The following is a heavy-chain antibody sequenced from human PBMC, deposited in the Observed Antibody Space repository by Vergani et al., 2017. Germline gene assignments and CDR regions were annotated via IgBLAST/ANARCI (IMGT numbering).Heavy chain of an antibody. V-gene: IGHV3-30-3*01. CDR1: GFTFGDHG. J-gene: IGHJ4*02. D-gene: IGHD4-11*01. Sequence: QVQLVESGGGVVQPGRSLRLSCAASGFTFGDHGIHWVRRAPGKGLEWVALISYDGTNKYYTNSVRGRFTISRDNSKSTLFLQMNSLRVEDTAMYFCARDLSYSTAWPCFDSRGQGTLVTVSS. CDR3: ARDLSYSTAWPCFDS. CDR2: ISYDGTNK.